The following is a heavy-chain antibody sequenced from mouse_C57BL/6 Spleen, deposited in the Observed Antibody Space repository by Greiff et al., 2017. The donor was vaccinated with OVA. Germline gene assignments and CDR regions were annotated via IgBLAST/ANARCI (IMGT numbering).Heavy chain of an antibody. V-gene: IGHV1-81*01. D-gene: IGHD2-4*01. CDR2: IYPRSGNT. CDR3: ARRGDDYDEAWFAY. Sequence: QVQLQQSGAELARPGASVKLSCKASGYTFTSYGISWVKQRTGQGLEWIGEIYPRSGNTYYNEKFKGKATLTADKSSSTAYMELRSLTSEDSAVYFCARRGDDYDEAWFAYWGQGTLVTVSA. J-gene: IGHJ3*01. CDR1: GYTFTSYG.